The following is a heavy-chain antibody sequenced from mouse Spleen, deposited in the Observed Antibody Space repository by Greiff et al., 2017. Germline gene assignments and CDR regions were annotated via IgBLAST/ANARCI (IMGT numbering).Heavy chain of an antibody. CDR1: GYTFTSYW. CDR2: IDPNSGGT. V-gene: IGHV1-72*01. Sequence: QVQLQQSGAELVKPGASVKLSCKASGYTFTSYWMHWVKQRPGRGLEWIGRIDPNSGGTKYNEKFKSKATLTVDKPSSTAYMQLSSLTSEDSAVYYCARSDYDYQYLNWYFDVWGTGTTVTVSS. D-gene: IGHD2-4*01. CDR3: ARSDYDYQYLNWYFDV. J-gene: IGHJ1*03.